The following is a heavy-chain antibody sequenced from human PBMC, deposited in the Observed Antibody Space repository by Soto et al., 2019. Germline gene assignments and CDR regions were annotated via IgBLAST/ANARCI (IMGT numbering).Heavy chain of an antibody. CDR3: ARGKKLTYYYDSSGYPGFDY. CDR1: GGSVRVYY. J-gene: IGHJ4*02. V-gene: IGHV4-34*01. CDR2: INHSGST. D-gene: IGHD3-22*01. Sequence: PSWTLALTCALCGGSVRVYYWSGIRQPPGKGLEWIGEINHSGSTNYNPSLKSRVTISVDTSKNQFSLKLSSVTAADTAVYYCARGKKLTYYYDSSGYPGFDYWGQGTLVTVSS.